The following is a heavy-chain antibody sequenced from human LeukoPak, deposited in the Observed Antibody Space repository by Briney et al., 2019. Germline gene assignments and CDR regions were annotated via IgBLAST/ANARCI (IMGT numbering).Heavy chain of an antibody. CDR2: ISAHNGNT. CDR1: GYTFTGYY. V-gene: IGHV1-18*04. D-gene: IGHD3-10*01. J-gene: IGHJ4*02. Sequence: ASVKVSCKASGYTFTGYYMHWVRQAPGQGLEWMGWISAHNGNTNYAQKLQGRVTMTTDTSTSTAYMELRSLRSDDTAVYYCARRQFITSDFDYWGQGTLVTVSS. CDR3: ARRQFITSDFDY.